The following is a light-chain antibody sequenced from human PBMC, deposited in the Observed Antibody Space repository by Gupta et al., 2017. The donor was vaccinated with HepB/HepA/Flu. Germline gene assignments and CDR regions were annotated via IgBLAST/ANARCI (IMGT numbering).Light chain of an antibody. CDR2: RND. V-gene: IGLV1-47*01. CDR3: AAWDDSLSGPKWV. Sequence: QSVLTQQPSASGTPGPRVTVPCSGSCSNIGNNYVYWYQQVPGTAPQLLIYRNDQRPSGVPDRFSASKSGSSASLSISGLRAEDEADYYCAAWDDSLSGPKWVFGGGTKLTVL. CDR1: CSNIGNNY. J-gene: IGLJ3*02.